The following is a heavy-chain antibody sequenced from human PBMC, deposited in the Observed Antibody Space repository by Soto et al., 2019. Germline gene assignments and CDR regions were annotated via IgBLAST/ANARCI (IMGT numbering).Heavy chain of an antibody. Sequence: LSLTCTVSDASVWSDSYFWTWIRQPPGKGLEWIAYISHTGDTNYNPSLKSRVTISIDTSRNQFSLTVTSVTAADTAVYFCARIVVGVTVDLWGQGSLVTVSS. CDR3: ARIVVGVTVDL. J-gene: IGHJ4*02. CDR2: ISHTGDT. V-gene: IGHV4-61*01. D-gene: IGHD1-26*01. CDR1: DASVWSDSYF.